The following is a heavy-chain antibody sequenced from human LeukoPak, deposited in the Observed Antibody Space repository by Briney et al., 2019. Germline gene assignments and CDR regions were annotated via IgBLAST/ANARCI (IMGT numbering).Heavy chain of an antibody. D-gene: IGHD3-22*01. V-gene: IGHV1-58*02. J-gene: IGHJ4*02. Sequence: EASVKVSCMASGFTFTSSAMQGVRQARGQRLEGIGWIFVGSGNTNYAQKFQERVTITRDMSTSTAYMELSSLRSEDTAVYYCAAGVYYDSSGTPGMDYWGQGTLVTVSS. CDR2: IFVGSGNT. CDR3: AAGVYYDSSGTPGMDY. CDR1: GFTFTSSA.